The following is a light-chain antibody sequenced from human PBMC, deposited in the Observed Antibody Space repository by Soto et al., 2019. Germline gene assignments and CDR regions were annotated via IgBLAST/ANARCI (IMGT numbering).Light chain of an antibody. CDR3: QQYYSTTVFT. J-gene: IGKJ3*01. V-gene: IGKV4-1*01. CDR1: QSVLYSSNNKNY. CDR2: WAS. Sequence: DIVMTQSPDSLTVSLGERATINCKSSQSVLYSSNNKNYLAWYQQKPGQPPKLLIYWASTRESGVPDRFSGSGSGKDFTLTISSLQAEDVAVYYCQQYYSTTVFTFGPGNKVDIK.